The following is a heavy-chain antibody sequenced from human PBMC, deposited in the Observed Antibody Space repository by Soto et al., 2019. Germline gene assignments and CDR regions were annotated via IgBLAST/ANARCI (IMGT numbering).Heavy chain of an antibody. Sequence: PGGSLRLSCAASGFTFSSYGMHWVRQAPGKGLEWVAVISYDGSNKYYADSVKGRFTISRDNSKNTLYLQMNSLRAEDTAVYYCAKDYSSGWYTDFDYWGQGTLVTVSS. CDR1: GFTFSSYG. CDR3: AKDYSSGWYTDFDY. D-gene: IGHD6-19*01. J-gene: IGHJ4*02. CDR2: ISYDGSNK. V-gene: IGHV3-30*18.